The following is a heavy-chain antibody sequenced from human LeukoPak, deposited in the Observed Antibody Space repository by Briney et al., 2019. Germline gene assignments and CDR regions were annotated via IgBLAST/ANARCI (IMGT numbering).Heavy chain of an antibody. D-gene: IGHD6-6*01. Sequence: SQTLSLTCTVSGGSLTSGSSCWSWIRHPAGKGLDWFGRIYTSGTTNYNPSLKSRVTISVDTSKTQFYLKLSSVTAADTAVYYCARHRVYSATCDYWGQGTLVTVSS. CDR2: IYTSGTT. CDR1: GGSLTSGSSC. J-gene: IGHJ4*02. V-gene: IGHV4-61*02. CDR3: ARHRVYSATCDY.